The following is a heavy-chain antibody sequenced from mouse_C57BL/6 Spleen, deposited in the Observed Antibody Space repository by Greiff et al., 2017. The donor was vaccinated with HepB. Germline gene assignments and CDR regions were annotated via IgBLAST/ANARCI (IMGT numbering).Heavy chain of an antibody. Sequence: DVMLVESGGGLVQPGGSLKLSCAASGFTFSDYYMYWVRQTPEKRLEWVAYISNGGGSTYYPDTVKGRFTISRDNAKNTLYLQMSRLKSEDTAMYYCARRSNYGGVAMDYWGQGTSVTVSS. CDR2: ISNGGGST. V-gene: IGHV5-12*01. D-gene: IGHD2-5*01. J-gene: IGHJ4*01. CDR1: GFTFSDYY. CDR3: ARRSNYGGVAMDY.